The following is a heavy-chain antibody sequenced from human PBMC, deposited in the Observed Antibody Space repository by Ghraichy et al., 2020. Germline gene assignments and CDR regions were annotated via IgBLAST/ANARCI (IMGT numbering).Heavy chain of an antibody. CDR2: ISGDGSST. CDR3: ARGGLHSSFDY. J-gene: IGHJ4*02. D-gene: IGHD4-11*01. CDR1: GFSFTNYC. Sequence: GGSLRLSCAASGFSFTNYCMHWVRQAPGKGLVWVSRISGDGSSTGSADSVKGRFTISRDNANNTMYLQMSNLRAEDTAVYYCARGGLHSSFDYWGQGTLVTVSS. V-gene: IGHV3-74*01.